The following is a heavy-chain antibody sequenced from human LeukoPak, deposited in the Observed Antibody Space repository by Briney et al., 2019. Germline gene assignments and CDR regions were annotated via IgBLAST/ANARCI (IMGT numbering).Heavy chain of an antibody. D-gene: IGHD1-26*01. J-gene: IGHJ4*02. CDR3: ACENQWEPPGG. CDR1: GGTFSSYA. CDR2: IIPIFGTA. Sequence: SVKVSCKASGGTFSSYAISWVRQAPGQGLEWMGGIIPIFGTANCAQKFQGRVTITADKSTSTAYMELSSLRSEDTAVYYCACENQWEPPGGWGQGTLVTVSS. V-gene: IGHV1-69*06.